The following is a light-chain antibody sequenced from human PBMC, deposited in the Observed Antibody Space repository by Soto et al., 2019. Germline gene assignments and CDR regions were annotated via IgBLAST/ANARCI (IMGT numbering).Light chain of an antibody. V-gene: IGKV1-39*01. CDR3: QQSYSTPIT. Sequence: IRMTQSPSSLSASTGDRVTITCRASQSISSYVNWYQQKPGKAPKLLIYAASSFQSGVPSRFSGSGSGTDFTLTISSLQPEDFATYYCQQSYSTPITFGQGTRLEIK. CDR1: QSISSY. CDR2: AAS. J-gene: IGKJ5*01.